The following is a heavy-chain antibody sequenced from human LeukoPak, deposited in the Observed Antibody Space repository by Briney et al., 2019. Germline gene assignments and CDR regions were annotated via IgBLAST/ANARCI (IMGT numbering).Heavy chain of an antibody. CDR3: AREILAVGVEFDY. Sequence: ASVKVSCKASGYTFTGYYMHWVRQAPGQGLEWMGWINPNSGGTNYAQKFQGRVTMTRDTSISTAYMELSRLRSDDTAVYYCAREILAVGVEFDYWGQGTLVTASS. V-gene: IGHV1-2*02. J-gene: IGHJ4*02. D-gene: IGHD3-10*01. CDR1: GYTFTGYY. CDR2: INPNSGGT.